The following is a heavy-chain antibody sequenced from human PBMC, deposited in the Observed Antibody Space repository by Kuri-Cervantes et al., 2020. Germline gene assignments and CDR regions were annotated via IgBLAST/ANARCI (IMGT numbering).Heavy chain of an antibody. CDR3: AKRGSQWLVFWSGRDGQFDY. CDR2: IWSDGSHP. Sequence: GGSLRLSCAASGFSFSTYGMHWVRQAPGKGLEWVALIWSDGSHPFYADSVKGRFTISRDNSKNTLYLQMNSLRAEDTAVYYCAKRGSQWLVFWSGRDGQFDYWGQGTLVNVSS. D-gene: IGHD6-19*01. J-gene: IGHJ4*02. V-gene: IGHV3-33*06. CDR1: GFSFSTYG.